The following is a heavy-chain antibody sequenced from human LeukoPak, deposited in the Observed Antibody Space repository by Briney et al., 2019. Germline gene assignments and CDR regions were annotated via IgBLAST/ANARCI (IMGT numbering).Heavy chain of an antibody. D-gene: IGHD6-13*01. CDR2: IKRDGSEK. V-gene: IGHV3-7*01. J-gene: IGHJ5*02. CDR1: GFTFSSYW. CDR3: ARAPGIAAAADNWFDP. Sequence: GGSLRLSCAASGFTFSSYWMSWVRQAPGKGLEWVANIKRDGSEKYYVDSVKGRFTISRDNAKNSLYLQMNSLRAEDTAVYYCARAPGIAAAADNWFDPWGQGTLVTVSS.